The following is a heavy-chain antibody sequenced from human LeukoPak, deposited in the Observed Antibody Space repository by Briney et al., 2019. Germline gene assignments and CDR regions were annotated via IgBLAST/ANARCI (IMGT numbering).Heavy chain of an antibody. J-gene: IGHJ3*02. CDR1: GGTFSGYY. V-gene: IGHV4-34*08. CDR3: AKTFGYDSSGYYPGDAFDI. D-gene: IGHD3-22*01. Sequence: SETLSLTCAVYGGTFSGYYWSWIRQPPGKGLEWIGEINHSGNTNYNPSLKSRVTISIDTSKNQFSLKLSSVTAADTAVYYCAKTFGYDSSGYYPGDAFDIWGQGTMVTVSS. CDR2: INHSGNT.